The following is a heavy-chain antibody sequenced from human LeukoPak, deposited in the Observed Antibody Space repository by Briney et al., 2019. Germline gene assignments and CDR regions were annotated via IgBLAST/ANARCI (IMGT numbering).Heavy chain of an antibody. CDR1: GFTFSSYS. CDR3: ARDSTRYCSGGSCHSADY. D-gene: IGHD2-15*01. CDR2: ISSSTSYI. J-gene: IGHJ4*02. V-gene: IGHV3-21*01. Sequence: GGSLRLSCAASGFTFSSYSMNWVRQAPGKGLEWVSSISSSTSYIYYADSVKGRFTISRDNAKNSLYLQMNSLRAEDTAVYYCARDSTRYCSGGSCHSADYWGQGTLVTVSS.